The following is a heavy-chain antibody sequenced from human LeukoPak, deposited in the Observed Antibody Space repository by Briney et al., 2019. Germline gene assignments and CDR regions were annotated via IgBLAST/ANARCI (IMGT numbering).Heavy chain of an antibody. D-gene: IGHD6-13*01. CDR3: ARVDGSSSWYPFYDY. J-gene: IGHJ4*02. CDR2: INAGNGNT. CDR1: GYTFTSYA. V-gene: IGHV1-3*01. Sequence: ASVKVSCKASGYTFTSYAMHWVRQAPGQRLEWMGWINAGNGNTKYSQKFQGRVTITRDTSASTAYMELSSLRSEDTAVYYCARVDGSSSWYPFYDYWGQGTLVTVSS.